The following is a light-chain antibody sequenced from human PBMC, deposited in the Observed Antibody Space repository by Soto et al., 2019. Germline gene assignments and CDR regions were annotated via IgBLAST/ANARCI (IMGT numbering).Light chain of an antibody. CDR2: AAS. J-gene: IGKJ5*01. CDR1: QSIGTY. Sequence: DIQMTQSPSSLSASVGDRVSITCRASQSIGTYVNWFQQKPGEVPNLVIYAASTLQSGVPSRFSGSGSGTDFTLTISSLQPEDFATYYCQQSYDHPVTFGQGTRLDIK. V-gene: IGKV1-39*01. CDR3: QQSYDHPVT.